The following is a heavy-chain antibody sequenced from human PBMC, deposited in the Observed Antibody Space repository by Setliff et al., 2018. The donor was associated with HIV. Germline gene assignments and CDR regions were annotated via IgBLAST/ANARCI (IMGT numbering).Heavy chain of an antibody. CDR1: GDSIISGNFF. D-gene: IGHD2-21*02. J-gene: IGHJ4*02. V-gene: IGHV4-31*01. CDR2: IYFSGSA. Sequence: SETLSLTCNVSGDSIISGNFFWSWIRRSPGKGLEWIGYIYFSGSATHNPSLTSPVTISVDTSKNEFYLTLSSVTAADTAVYYCARGRVFCDGDSCYHFDYWGQGILVTVSS. CDR3: ARGRVFCDGDSCYHFDY.